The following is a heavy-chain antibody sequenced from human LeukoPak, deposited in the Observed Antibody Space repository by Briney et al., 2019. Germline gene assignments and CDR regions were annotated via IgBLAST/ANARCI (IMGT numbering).Heavy chain of an antibody. J-gene: IGHJ4*02. CDR1: GFTFSNYW. CDR2: IKQDGSEK. Sequence: GGSLRLSCAASGFTFSNYWMNWVRQAPGKGLEWVANIKQDGSEKYYVDSVKGRFTISRDNAKNSLYLQMNSLRAEDTAVYYCAKDATYYYDSSGYYHPFDYWGQGTLVTVSS. V-gene: IGHV3-7*01. D-gene: IGHD3-22*01. CDR3: AKDATYYYDSSGYYHPFDY.